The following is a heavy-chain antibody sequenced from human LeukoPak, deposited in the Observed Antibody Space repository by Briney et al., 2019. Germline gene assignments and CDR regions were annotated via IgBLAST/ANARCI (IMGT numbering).Heavy chain of an antibody. CDR1: GYTFTSYG. CDR2: IIPIFGTA. D-gene: IGHD6-13*01. CDR3: ARGGVIAAAGTNAFDI. Sequence: GASVKVSCKASGYTFTSYGISWVRQAPGQGLEWMGGIIPIFGTANYAQKFQGRVTITADESTSTAYMELSSLRSEDTAVYYCARGGVIAAAGTNAFDIWGQGTMVTVSS. J-gene: IGHJ3*02. V-gene: IGHV1-69*13.